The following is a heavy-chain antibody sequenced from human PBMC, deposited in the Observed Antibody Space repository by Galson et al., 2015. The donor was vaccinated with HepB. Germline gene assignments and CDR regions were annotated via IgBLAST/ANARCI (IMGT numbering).Heavy chain of an antibody. D-gene: IGHD2-15*01. CDR3: SKDGIMVANNPYHFHY. CDR1: GFTVSSNY. V-gene: IGHV3-66*01. Sequence: SLRLSCAASGFTVSSNYMSWVRQAPGKGLEWVSVIYSGGSTYYADSVKGRFTTSRDNSKNTLYLQMNSLKAEDTAVYYCSKDGIMVANNPYHFHYWGQGTLVTVSS. J-gene: IGHJ4*02. CDR2: IYSGGST.